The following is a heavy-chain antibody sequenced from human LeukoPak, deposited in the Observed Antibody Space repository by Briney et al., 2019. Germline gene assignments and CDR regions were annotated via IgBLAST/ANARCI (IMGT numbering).Heavy chain of an antibody. D-gene: IGHD2-15*01. CDR3: ARADVVGEYYFDY. Sequence: SETLSLTCTVSGGSISSGDYYWSWIRQPPGKGLEWIGYIYYSGSTYYNPSFKSRVTISVDTSKNQFSLKLSSVTAADTAVYYCARADVVGEYYFDYWGQGTLVTVSS. CDR1: GGSISSGDYY. V-gene: IGHV4-30-4*01. CDR2: IYYSGST. J-gene: IGHJ4*02.